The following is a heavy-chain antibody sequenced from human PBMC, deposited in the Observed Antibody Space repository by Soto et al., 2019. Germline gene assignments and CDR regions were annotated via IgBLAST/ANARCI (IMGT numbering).Heavy chain of an antibody. CDR1: GFTFSSYA. CDR3: AKDPSGIALAGTRPFFVN. J-gene: IGHJ4*02. Sequence: GGSLRLSCAASGFTFSSYAMSWVRQAPGKGLEWVSAISGSGGSTYYADSVKGRFTISRDNSKNTLYLQMNSLRAEDTAVYYCAKDPSGIALAGTRPFFVNWGQGTLVTVSS. V-gene: IGHV3-23*01. D-gene: IGHD6-19*01. CDR2: ISGSGGST.